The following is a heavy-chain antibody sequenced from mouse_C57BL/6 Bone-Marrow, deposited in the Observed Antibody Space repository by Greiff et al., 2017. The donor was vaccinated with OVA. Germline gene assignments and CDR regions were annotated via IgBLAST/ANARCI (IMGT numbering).Heavy chain of an antibody. CDR3: ARYGYYGSSFTY. J-gene: IGHJ3*01. D-gene: IGHD1-1*01. CDR2: IRNKANGYTT. Sequence: EVKLQESGGGLVQPGGSLSLSCAASGFTFTDYYMSWVSQPPGQALEWLGFIRNKANGYTTEYSASVKGRFTISRYNSQSILYHQMNALRAEDSATYYGARYGYYGSSFTYWGQGTLVTVSA. CDR1: GFTFTDYY. V-gene: IGHV7-3*01.